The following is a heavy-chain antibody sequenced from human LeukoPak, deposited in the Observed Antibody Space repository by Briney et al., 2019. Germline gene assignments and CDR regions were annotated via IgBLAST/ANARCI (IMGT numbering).Heavy chain of an antibody. CDR2: IYYSGST. J-gene: IGHJ5*02. V-gene: IGHV4-30-4*07. CDR3: ARKGRTPGNWFDP. D-gene: IGHD1-14*01. CDR1: GGSISSGGYS. Sequence: SETLSLTCAVSGGSISSGGYSWSWIRQPPGKGLEWIGYIYYSGSTYYNPSLKSRVTISVDTSKNQFSLKLSSVTAADTAVYYCARKGRTPGNWFDPWGQGTLVTVSS.